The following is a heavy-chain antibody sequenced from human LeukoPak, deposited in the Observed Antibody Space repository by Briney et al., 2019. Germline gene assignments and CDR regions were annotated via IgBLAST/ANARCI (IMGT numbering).Heavy chain of an antibody. CDR3: AGSRSSGYYYEIAFDI. J-gene: IGHJ3*02. D-gene: IGHD3-22*01. CDR2: IYTSGST. Sequence: SQTLSLTCTVSGGSISSGSYYWSWTRQPAGKGLEWIGRIYTSGSTNYNPSLKSRVTISVDTSKNQFSLKLSSVTAADTAVYYCAGSRSSGYYYEIAFDIWGQGTMVTVSS. V-gene: IGHV4-61*02. CDR1: GGSISSGSYY.